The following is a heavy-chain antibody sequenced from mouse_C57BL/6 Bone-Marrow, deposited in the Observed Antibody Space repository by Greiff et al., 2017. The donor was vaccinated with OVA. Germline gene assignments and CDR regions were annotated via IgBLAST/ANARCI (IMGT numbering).Heavy chain of an antibody. J-gene: IGHJ1*03. CDR3: ARYPIYYYGSSGYFDV. Sequence: EVKLMESGGGLVQPGGSLKLSCAASGFTFSDYGMAWVRQAPRKGPEWVAFISNLAYSIYYADTVTGRFTISRENAKNTLYLEMSSLRSEDTAMYYCARYPIYYYGSSGYFDVWGTGITVTVSS. V-gene: IGHV5-15*01. D-gene: IGHD1-1*01. CDR2: ISNLAYSI. CDR1: GFTFSDYG.